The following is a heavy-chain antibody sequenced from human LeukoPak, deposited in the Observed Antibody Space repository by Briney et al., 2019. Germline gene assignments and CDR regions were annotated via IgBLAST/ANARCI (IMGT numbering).Heavy chain of an antibody. D-gene: IGHD2-15*01. Sequence: ASVKVSCKTSGYTLTDFGLSWVRQAPGQGLEWMGWISDFNGLTKYAQKLQDRVTMTTDASTSTAYMELRSLTSDDTAIYYCARGLGYCSGGTCPNDYWGQGTPVTVSS. J-gene: IGHJ4*02. V-gene: IGHV1-18*01. CDR2: ISDFNGLT. CDR3: ARGLGYCSGGTCPNDY. CDR1: GYTLTDFG.